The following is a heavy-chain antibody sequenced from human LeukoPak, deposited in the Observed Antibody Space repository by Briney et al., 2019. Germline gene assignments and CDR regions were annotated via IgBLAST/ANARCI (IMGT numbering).Heavy chain of an antibody. D-gene: IGHD5-12*01. Sequence: NPGGSLRLSCAASGFTFSDAWMSWVRQAPGKGLEWVGRIKSKTDGGTTDYAAPVKGRFTISRDDSKNTLYLQMNSLKTEDTAVYYCTTVRLRGAMTYYWGQGTLVTVSS. CDR3: TTVRLRGAMTYY. CDR1: GFTFSDAW. V-gene: IGHV3-15*01. CDR2: IKSKTDGGTT. J-gene: IGHJ4*02.